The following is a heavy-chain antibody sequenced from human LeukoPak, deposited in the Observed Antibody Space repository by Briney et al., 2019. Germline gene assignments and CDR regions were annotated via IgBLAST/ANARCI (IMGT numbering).Heavy chain of an antibody. CDR1: GFTFSSYS. Sequence: GGSLRLSCAASGFTFSSYSMNWVRQAPGKGLEYVSAISSNGGSTYYANSVKGRFTISRDNSKNTLYLQMGSLRAEDMAVYYCARQARSGIYYYYYMDVWGKGTTVTVSS. D-gene: IGHD3-3*01. J-gene: IGHJ6*03. CDR3: ARQARSGIYYYYYMDV. V-gene: IGHV3-64*01. CDR2: ISSNGGST.